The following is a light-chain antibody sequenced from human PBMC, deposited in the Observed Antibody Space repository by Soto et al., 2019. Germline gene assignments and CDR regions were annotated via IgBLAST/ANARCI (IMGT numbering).Light chain of an antibody. J-gene: IGKJ5*01. V-gene: IGKV3-15*01. CDR1: QSVSSN. Sequence: EIVMTQSPATLSVSPGERATLSCRASQSVSSNLAWYQQKPGQAPRLLIYGASTRATGIPARFSGSGSGTEFTLTISSPQSEDFAVYYCQQYNNWPPEITFGQGTRLEIK. CDR2: GAS. CDR3: QQYNNWPPEIT.